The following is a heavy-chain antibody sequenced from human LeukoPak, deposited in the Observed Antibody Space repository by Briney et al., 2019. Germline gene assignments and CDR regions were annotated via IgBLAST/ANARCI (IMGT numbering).Heavy chain of an antibody. CDR2: ISDSGDST. CDR1: GFTFSSYA. J-gene: IGHJ4*02. Sequence: GGSLRLSCAAAGFTFSSYAMSWVRQAPGKGLEWVSVISDSGDSTYYADSVKGRFTISRDNSKNTLYLQLNSLRAEDTAVYYCAKGVGTEVPSHFNYWGQGAPVTVSS. D-gene: IGHD2-2*01. V-gene: IGHV3-23*01. CDR3: AKGVGTEVPSHFNY.